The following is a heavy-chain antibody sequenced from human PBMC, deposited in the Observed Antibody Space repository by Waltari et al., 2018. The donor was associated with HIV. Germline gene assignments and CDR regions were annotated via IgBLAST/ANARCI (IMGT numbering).Heavy chain of an antibody. D-gene: IGHD3-10*02. CDR3: ARGRGGFSSIWYFYVLDV. CDR2: VVGRGNT. Sequence: QVFLEQGGTRLLKPSEPLSLTCGVSGGSLSNCFWTWIRQTPGKGLEYIGEVVGRGNTLYQSSFKSRAVISIDPPKNLFALRLTSVNVADTCVYYCARGRGGFSSIWYFYVLDVWGPGTTVIVS. J-gene: IGHJ6*02. CDR1: GGSLSNCF. V-gene: IGHV4-34*02.